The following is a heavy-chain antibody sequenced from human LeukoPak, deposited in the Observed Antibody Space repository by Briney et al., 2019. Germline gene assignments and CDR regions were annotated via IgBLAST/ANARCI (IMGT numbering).Heavy chain of an antibody. Sequence: ASVKVSCKASGYTFTKYGVSWVRQAPGQGLEWMGWIGTHTGNRNYVKKFQGRVTLTTETSTSTAYMELKSLRSDDTAVYYCAAGTEVSVDYWGQGTLVTVSS. CDR2: IGTHTGNR. V-gene: IGHV1-18*01. CDR1: GYTFTKYG. J-gene: IGHJ4*02. CDR3: AAGTEVSVDY. D-gene: IGHD1-1*01.